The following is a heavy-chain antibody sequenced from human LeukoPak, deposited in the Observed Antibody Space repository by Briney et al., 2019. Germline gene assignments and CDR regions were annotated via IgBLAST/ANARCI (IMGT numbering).Heavy chain of an antibody. CDR3: ARGFGGSGSYPYYFDY. V-gene: IGHV1-69*13. Sequence: ASVKVSCKASGGTFSSYAISWVRQAPGQGLEWMGGIIPIFGTANYAQKFQGRVTITADESTSTAYMELSSLRSEDTAVYYCARGFGGSGSYPYYFDYWGQGTLVTVSS. CDR1: GGTFSSYA. CDR2: IIPIFGTA. D-gene: IGHD3-10*01. J-gene: IGHJ4*02.